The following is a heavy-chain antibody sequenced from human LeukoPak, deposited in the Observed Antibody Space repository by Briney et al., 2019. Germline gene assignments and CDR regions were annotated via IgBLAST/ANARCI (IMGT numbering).Heavy chain of an antibody. CDR1: GFTFSSYA. CDR2: ISSNGGST. D-gene: IGHD3-16*02. J-gene: IGHJ4*02. Sequence: GGSLRLSCAASGFTFSSYAMHWVRQAPGKGLEYVSAISSNGGSTYYANSVKGRFTISRDNSKNTLYLQMGSLRAEDMAVYYCARVSALGELSFNFDYWGQGTLVTVSS. CDR3: ARVSALGELSFNFDY. V-gene: IGHV3-64*01.